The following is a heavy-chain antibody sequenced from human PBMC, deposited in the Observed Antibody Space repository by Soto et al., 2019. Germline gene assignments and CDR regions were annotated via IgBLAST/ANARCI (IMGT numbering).Heavy chain of an antibody. CDR1: GFSFSKYW. D-gene: IGHD3-22*01. V-gene: IGHV3-7*01. CDR2: INQDGREI. Sequence: EVQLVESGGGLVLPGGSLRLSCAASGFSFSKYWLSWVRQAPGMGLEWVANINQDGREIHYVDSVRGRFTISRDNAKTSVFLQMNSLRAEDAAVYYCVRGRGDIYWYDSSPFDYWGQGTLLTVSS. J-gene: IGHJ4*02. CDR3: VRGRGDIYWYDSSPFDY.